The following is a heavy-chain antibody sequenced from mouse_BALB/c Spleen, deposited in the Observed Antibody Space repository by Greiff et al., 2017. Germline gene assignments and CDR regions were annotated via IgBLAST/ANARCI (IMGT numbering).Heavy chain of an antibody. V-gene: IGHV5-6*01. D-gene: IGHD2-4*01. CDR2: ISSGGSYT. J-gene: IGHJ2*01. CDR3: ARYDSPYFDY. CDR1: GFTFSSYG. Sequence: EVKLMESGGDLVKPGGSLKLSCAASGFTFSSYGMSWVRQTPDKRLEWVATISSGGSYTYYPDSVKGRFTISRDNAKNTLYLQMSSLKSEDTAMYYCARYDSPYFDYWGQGTTLTVSS.